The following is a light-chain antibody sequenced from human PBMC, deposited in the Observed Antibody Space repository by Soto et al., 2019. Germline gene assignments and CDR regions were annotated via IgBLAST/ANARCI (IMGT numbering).Light chain of an antibody. CDR3: QQYNNWPQT. CDR2: GAS. V-gene: IGKV3-15*01. J-gene: IGKJ1*01. Sequence: EIVMTQSPATLSVSPGERATLSCRASQSVSSNLAWYQQKPCQPPRLLIYGASTRATGIPARFSGSGSGTEFTLTISTLQSEDFAVYYCQQYNNWPQTFGQGTKVEIK. CDR1: QSVSSN.